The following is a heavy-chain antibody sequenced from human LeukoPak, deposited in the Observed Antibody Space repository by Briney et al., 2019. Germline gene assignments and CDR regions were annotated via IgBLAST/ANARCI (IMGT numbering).Heavy chain of an antibody. CDR2: IRGNAYGGTT. Sequence: PGGSLRLSCTASGFTFGDYAMAWVRQAPGKGLEWVGFIRGNAYGGTTENAASVKGRFIISRHDTKSIAYLQMNSLKTEDTAVYYCARDLWELLPDAFDIWGQGTMVTVSS. CDR1: GFTFGDYA. D-gene: IGHD1-26*01. J-gene: IGHJ3*02. V-gene: IGHV3-49*04. CDR3: ARDLWELLPDAFDI.